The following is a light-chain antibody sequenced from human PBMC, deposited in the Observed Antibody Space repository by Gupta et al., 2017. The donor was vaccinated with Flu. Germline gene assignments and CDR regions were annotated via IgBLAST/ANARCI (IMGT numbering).Light chain of an antibody. V-gene: IGKV3-20*01. CDR1: QSVSSSY. CDR3: QQYGKT. CDR2: GAS. J-gene: IGKJ1*01. Sequence: VLTQSPGTLSLSQGERATLSCRASQSVSSSYLAWYQKKPGQAPSLLIYGASSRATGIPDRFSGSGSGTDFTLTISRLEPEDFAVYYCQQYGKTFGQGTKVEIK.